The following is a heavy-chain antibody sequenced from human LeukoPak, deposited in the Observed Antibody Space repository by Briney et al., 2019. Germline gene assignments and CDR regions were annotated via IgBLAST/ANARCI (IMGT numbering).Heavy chain of an antibody. Sequence: SETLSLTCTVSGGSISSYYWSRIWQPPGKGLEWIGEINYSGSPNYNPSLKSRVTISVDTSKNQFSLRLRSVTAADTAVYYCARVTGYMIEDYFDYWGQGTLVTVSS. CDR3: ARVTGYMIEDYFDY. CDR1: GGSISSYY. J-gene: IGHJ4*02. V-gene: IGHV4-59*01. D-gene: IGHD3-22*01. CDR2: INYSGSP.